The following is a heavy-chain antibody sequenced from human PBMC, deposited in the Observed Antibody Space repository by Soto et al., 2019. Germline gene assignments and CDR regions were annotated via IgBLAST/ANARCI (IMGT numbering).Heavy chain of an antibody. V-gene: IGHV3-23*01. CDR2: ISGGHTT. J-gene: IGHJ5*01. D-gene: IGHD1-26*01. CDR1: GFTFSSNV. Sequence: EVQLLESGGGLVQPGGSMRLSCAASGFTFSSNVMSWFRQAPGKGLEWVSAISGGHTTYYPDSVKGRFTISRENSKNTLYLQMNSLRAEDTALYYCAKDYESESYSGKYAIDSWGQGTLVSVST. CDR3: AKDYESESYSGKYAIDS.